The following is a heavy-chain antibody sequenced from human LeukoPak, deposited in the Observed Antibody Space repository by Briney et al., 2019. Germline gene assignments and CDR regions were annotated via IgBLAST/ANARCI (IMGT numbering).Heavy chain of an antibody. J-gene: IGHJ6*04. CDR3: ARDRKYYYHMDV. CDR2: VNHSGGT. Sequence: PGGSLRLSCAASGFTFSDYYMSWIRQPPGKGLEWIGEVNHSGGTNYNPSLKRRVTISLDTSKNQFSLNLSSVTAADTAVYYCARDRKYYYHMDVWGKGTTVTVSS. V-gene: IGHV4-34*01. D-gene: IGHD1-14*01. CDR1: GFTFSDYY.